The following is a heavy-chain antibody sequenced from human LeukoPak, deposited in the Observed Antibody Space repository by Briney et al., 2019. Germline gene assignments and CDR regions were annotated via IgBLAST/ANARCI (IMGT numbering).Heavy chain of an antibody. J-gene: IGHJ4*02. Sequence: ASVKVSRKASGYTFTSYDINWVRQATGQGLEWMGWMNPNSGNTGYAQKFQGRVTMIRNTSISTAYMELSSLRSEDTAVYYCARQTTVTTGDYWGQGTLVTVSS. V-gene: IGHV1-8*01. D-gene: IGHD4-17*01. CDR2: MNPNSGNT. CDR1: GYTFTSYD. CDR3: ARQTTVTTGDY.